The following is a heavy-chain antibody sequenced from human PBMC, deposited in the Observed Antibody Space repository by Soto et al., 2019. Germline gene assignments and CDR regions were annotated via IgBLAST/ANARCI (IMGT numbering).Heavy chain of an antibody. D-gene: IGHD1-26*01. CDR1: GYNFTSYY. CDR3: ARDPFYSGSNHPFDY. Sequence: ASVKVSCKASGYNFTSYYMHWVRQAPGQGLEWMGIINPSGGSTSYAQKFQGRVTMTRDTSTSTVYMELSSLRSEDMAVYYCARDPFYSGSNHPFDYWGQGTLVTVSS. J-gene: IGHJ4*02. V-gene: IGHV1-46*01. CDR2: INPSGGST.